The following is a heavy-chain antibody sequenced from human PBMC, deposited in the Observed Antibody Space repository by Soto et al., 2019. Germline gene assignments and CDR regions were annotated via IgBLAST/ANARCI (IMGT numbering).Heavy chain of an antibody. CDR2: IIPIFGTA. Sequence: QVQLVQSGAEVKKPGSSVKVSCKASGGTFSSYAISWVRQAPGQGLEWMGGIIPIFGTANYAQKFQGRVTITADESTSTGYMEQSSLRSEEAAVYYCARITHGGVRGVAWGDYYYYGMDVWGQGTTVTVSS. CDR1: GGTFSSYA. V-gene: IGHV1-69*01. J-gene: IGHJ6*02. CDR3: ARITHGGVRGVAWGDYYYYGMDV. D-gene: IGHD3-3*01.